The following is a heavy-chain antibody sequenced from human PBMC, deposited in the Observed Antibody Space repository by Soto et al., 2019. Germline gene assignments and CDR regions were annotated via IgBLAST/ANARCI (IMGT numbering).Heavy chain of an antibody. CDR1: GGTFSSYA. V-gene: IGHV1-69*05. CDR3: AGARYYDSSGYTPRVGFDP. Sequence: GASVKVSCKASGGTFSSYAISWVRQAPGQGLEWMGGIIPIFGTANYAQKFQGRVTITRDKSASTAYMELSSLRSEDTAVYYCAGARYYDSSGYTPRVGFDPWGQGTLVTVSS. D-gene: IGHD3-22*01. J-gene: IGHJ5*02. CDR2: IIPIFGTA.